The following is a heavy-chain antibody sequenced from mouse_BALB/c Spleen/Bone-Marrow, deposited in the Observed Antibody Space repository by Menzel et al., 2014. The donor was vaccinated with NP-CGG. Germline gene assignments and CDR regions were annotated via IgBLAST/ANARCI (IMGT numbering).Heavy chain of an antibody. D-gene: IGHD1-1*01. CDR1: GYSFTGYF. Sequence: EVQLPQSGPELVKPGASVKISCKASGYSFTGYFMNWVMQSHGKSLEWIGRINPYNGDTFYNQKFKGKATLTVDKSSSTAHMELRSLASEDSAVYYCARSGYYGSSYFDYWGQGTTLTVSS. V-gene: IGHV1-20*02. CDR3: ARSGYYGSSYFDY. CDR2: INPYNGDT. J-gene: IGHJ2*01.